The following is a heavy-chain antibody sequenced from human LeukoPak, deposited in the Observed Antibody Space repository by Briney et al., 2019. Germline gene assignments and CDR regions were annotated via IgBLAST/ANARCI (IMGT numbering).Heavy chain of an antibody. CDR3: ARDPTTQTFDY. J-gene: IGHJ4*02. Sequence: ASVNVSCKASGYTFTSYGISWVRQAPGQGLEWMGWISTYNGNTNYAQKFQGRVTMTTGTSTSTAYMDLRSLTSDDTAVYYCARDPTTQTFDYWGQGTLVTVSP. D-gene: IGHD4-11*01. CDR2: ISTYNGNT. V-gene: IGHV1-18*01. CDR1: GYTFTSYG.